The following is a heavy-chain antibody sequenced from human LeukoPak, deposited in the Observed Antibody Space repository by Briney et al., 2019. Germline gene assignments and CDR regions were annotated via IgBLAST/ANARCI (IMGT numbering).Heavy chain of an antibody. CDR3: ARHEICNSSGYYYKYCWFDP. CDR2: IYHSGST. V-gene: IGHV4-38-2*01. Sequence: PSETLSLTCAVSGYSISSGYYWGWIRQPPGKGLEWIGSIYHSGSTYYNPSLKSRVTISVDTSKNQFSLKLSSVTAADTAVYYCARHEICNSSGYYYKYCWFDPWGQGTPVTVSS. CDR1: GYSISSGYY. D-gene: IGHD3-22*01. J-gene: IGHJ5*02.